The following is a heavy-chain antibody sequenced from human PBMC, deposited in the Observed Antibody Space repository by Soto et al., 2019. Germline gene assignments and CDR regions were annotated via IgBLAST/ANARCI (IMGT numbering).Heavy chain of an antibody. D-gene: IGHD6-25*01. CDR1: GDSIRSYY. CDR3: ARAYGGFDNGLDV. CDR2: IYYSGST. V-gene: IGHV4-59*01. Sequence: SETLSLTCTVSGDSIRSYYWTWIRQPPGKGLELIGYIYYSGSTRYDPSLKSRVTISVDMSKNQFSLKLSSVIAADTAVYYCARAYGGFDNGLDVWGQGTAVTVSS. J-gene: IGHJ6*02.